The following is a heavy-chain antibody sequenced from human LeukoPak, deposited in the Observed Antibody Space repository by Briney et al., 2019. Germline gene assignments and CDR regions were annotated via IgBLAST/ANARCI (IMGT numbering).Heavy chain of an antibody. J-gene: IGHJ4*02. Sequence: SETLSLTCTVSDGSMSSYYWSWIRQPPGKGLEWIGYIYYSGSTNYNPSLKRRVTISEDRSMNQFSLKLSSVTAADTAVYYCARHKSDYGDYHAHWGQGTLVTVSS. CDR2: IYYSGST. D-gene: IGHD4-17*01. CDR3: ARHKSDYGDYHAH. V-gene: IGHV4-59*08. CDR1: DGSMSSYY.